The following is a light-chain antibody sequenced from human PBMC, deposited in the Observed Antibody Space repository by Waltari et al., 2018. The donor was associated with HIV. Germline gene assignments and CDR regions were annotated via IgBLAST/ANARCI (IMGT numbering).Light chain of an antibody. V-gene: IGLV3-9*01. Sequence: SYELTQPLSVSVALGQTARITCGGNNIGSKNVHWYQRKPGPARVLVSYRDNNRPSGIPERFSGSNSGNTATLTISRAQAGDEGDYYCQVWDSSTAIFGGGTKLAVL. J-gene: IGLJ2*01. CDR1: NIGSKN. CDR3: QVWDSSTAI. CDR2: RDN.